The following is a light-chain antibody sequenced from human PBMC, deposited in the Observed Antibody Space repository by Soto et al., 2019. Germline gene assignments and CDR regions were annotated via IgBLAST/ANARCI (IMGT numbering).Light chain of an antibody. V-gene: IGKV1-39*01. Sequence: DIQMTQSPSTLSASVGDRVSITCRASQSVSTYLNWYQQKPGKAPKLLIYAASTLHSGVPSRFSGSASRTDFTLTVNNLQPEDFATYYCQQSYSIPFTFGPGTKVDIK. J-gene: IGKJ3*01. CDR2: AAS. CDR3: QQSYSIPFT. CDR1: QSVSTY.